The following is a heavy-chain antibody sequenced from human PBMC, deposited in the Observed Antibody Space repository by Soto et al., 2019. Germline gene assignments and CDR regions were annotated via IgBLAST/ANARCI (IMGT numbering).Heavy chain of an antibody. CDR3: ARDAGWLRIIDY. CDR1: GGSFSGYY. Sequence: QVQLQQWGAGLLKPSETLSLTCAVYGGSFSGYYWSWIRQPPGKGLEWIGEINHSGSTNYNPSLKSRVTISVDTSKNQFSLKLSSVTAADTAVYYCARDAGWLRIIDYWGQGTLVTVSS. J-gene: IGHJ4*02. CDR2: INHSGST. V-gene: IGHV4-34*01. D-gene: IGHD5-12*01.